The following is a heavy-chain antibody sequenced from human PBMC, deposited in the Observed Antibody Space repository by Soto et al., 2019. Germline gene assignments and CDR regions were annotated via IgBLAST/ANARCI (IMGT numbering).Heavy chain of an antibody. Sequence: QITLKESGPTLVKPTQTLTLTCTFSGFSLSTSGVGVGWIRQPPGKALEWLALIYWDDDKRYSPSLKSRLTISEDTSKSQVARTMANMVPVDTATCYCADHSYLTGYHPCGERTMVTVAS. CDR3: ADHSYLTGYHP. CDR1: GFSLSTSGVG. V-gene: IGHV2-5*02. D-gene: IGHD3-9*01. CDR2: IYWDDDK. J-gene: IGHJ5*02.